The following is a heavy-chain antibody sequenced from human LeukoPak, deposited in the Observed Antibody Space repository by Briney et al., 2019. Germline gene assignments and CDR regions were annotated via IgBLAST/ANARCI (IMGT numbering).Heavy chain of an antibody. Sequence: PGGSLRLSCTASGFTFDDYAMSWVRQAPGKGLEWVGFIRSKAYGGTTEYAASVKGRFTISRDDSKSIAYLQMNSLKTEDTAVYYHTSTRVTASSDDSWGQGTLVAGS. CDR2: IRSKAYGGTT. V-gene: IGHV3-49*04. CDR1: GFTFDDYA. J-gene: IGHJ4*02. CDR3: TSTRVTASSDDS. D-gene: IGHD4-17*01.